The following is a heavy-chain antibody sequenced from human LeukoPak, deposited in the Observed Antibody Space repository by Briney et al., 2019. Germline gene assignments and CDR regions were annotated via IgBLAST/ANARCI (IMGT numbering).Heavy chain of an antibody. CDR2: INPNNAAT. CDR3: VRDWWVVPGGDRDYHYYYLLV. CDR1: GYSFTAYY. Sequence: GGSVKVSCKTSGYSFTAYYIHWGRRPPGRGLEWLGWINPNNAATKMTQKFQGGVTMTRDTSISTAYMELTRLRSDDTPVSYYVRDWWVVPGGDRDYHYYYLLVSGTGSKGTVTS. V-gene: IGHV1-2*02. D-gene: IGHD2-21*02. J-gene: IGHJ6*03.